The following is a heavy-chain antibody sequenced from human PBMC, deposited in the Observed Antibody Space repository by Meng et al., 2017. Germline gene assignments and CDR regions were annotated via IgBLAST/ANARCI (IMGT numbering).Heavy chain of an antibody. CDR2: IIPIFGTA. Sequence: QVWRVQSWGGGRKPGSPVKVSCKASGGTFSSYAISWVRQAPGQGLEWMGGIIPIFGTANYAQKFQGRVTITTDESTSTAYMELSSLRSEDTAVYYCASLFSGSYGQIDYWGQGTLVTVSS. CDR3: ASLFSGSYGQIDY. J-gene: IGHJ4*02. V-gene: IGHV1-69*01. D-gene: IGHD1-26*01. CDR1: GGTFSSYA.